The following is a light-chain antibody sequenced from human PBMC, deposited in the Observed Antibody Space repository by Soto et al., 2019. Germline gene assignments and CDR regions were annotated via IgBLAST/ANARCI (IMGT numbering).Light chain of an antibody. CDR1: QSVSSN. CDR3: QQYDSSPRT. V-gene: IGKV3D-15*01. Sequence: EIVMTQSPTILSVSPGERATLSCRASQSVSSNLSWYQQKPGQAPRLLIYAASSRPTGIPARFSGSGSGTDFTLTISRLDPEDFAMYYCQQYDSSPRTFGGGTKVDIK. J-gene: IGKJ4*01. CDR2: AAS.